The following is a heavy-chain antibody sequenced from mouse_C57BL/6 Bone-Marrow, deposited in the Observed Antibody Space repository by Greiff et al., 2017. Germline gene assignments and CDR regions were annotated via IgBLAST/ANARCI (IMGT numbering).Heavy chain of an antibody. D-gene: IGHD2-4*01. CDR2: IDPSDSYT. J-gene: IGHJ2*01. Sequence: QVQLQQPGAELVKPGASVKLSCKASGYTFTSYWMQWVKQRPGQGLEWIGEIDPSDSYTNYNQKFKGKATLTVDKSSSTAYMQLSSLTSEDSAVYYWGREGYDYDYCDYWGQGTTLTVSS. V-gene: IGHV1-50*01. CDR1: GYTFTSYW. CDR3: GREGYDYDYCDY.